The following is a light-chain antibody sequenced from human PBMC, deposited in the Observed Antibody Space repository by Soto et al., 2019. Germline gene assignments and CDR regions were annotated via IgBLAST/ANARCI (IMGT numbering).Light chain of an antibody. CDR2: GNS. J-gene: IGLJ1*01. Sequence: QYVLTQPPSVSGAPGQRVTISCTGSSSNIGAGYDVHWYQQLPVTAPKLLIYGNSNRPSGVPDRFSGSKSGTSASLAITGLQAEDEADYYCQSYDSSLSCYVFGTGTKLTVL. CDR1: SSNIGAGYD. CDR3: QSYDSSLSCYV. V-gene: IGLV1-40*01.